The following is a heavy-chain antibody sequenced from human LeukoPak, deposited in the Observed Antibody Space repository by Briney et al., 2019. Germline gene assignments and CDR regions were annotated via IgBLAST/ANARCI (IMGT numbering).Heavy chain of an antibody. CDR1: GYTFTSYY. Sequence: ASVKVSCKASGYTFTSYYMHWVRQAPGQGLEWMGIISPSGGSTSYAQKFQGRVTMTRDTSTSTVYMELSSLRSEDTAVYYCAREATLRDTSSWWGYWGQGTLVTVSS. CDR3: AREATLRDTSSWWGY. D-gene: IGHD6-13*01. V-gene: IGHV1-46*01. CDR2: ISPSGGST. J-gene: IGHJ4*02.